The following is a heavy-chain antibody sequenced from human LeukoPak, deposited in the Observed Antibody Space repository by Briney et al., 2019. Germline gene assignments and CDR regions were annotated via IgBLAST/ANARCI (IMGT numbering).Heavy chain of an antibody. CDR1: GFTFSDNY. Sequence: PGGSLRLSCAASGFTFSDNYMTWVRQAPGKGLEWLSYISGNGGVIQYADSVKGRFTISRDNAKNLLYLQMNSLRAEDTAVYYCARDYYGDYYFDYWGQGTLVTVSS. D-gene: IGHD4-17*01. CDR2: ISGNGGVI. CDR3: ARDYYGDYYFDY. V-gene: IGHV3-11*04. J-gene: IGHJ4*02.